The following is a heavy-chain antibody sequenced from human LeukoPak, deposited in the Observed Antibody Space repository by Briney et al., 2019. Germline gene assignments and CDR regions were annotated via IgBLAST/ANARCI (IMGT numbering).Heavy chain of an antibody. J-gene: IGHJ4*02. Sequence: ETLSLTCTVSGGSISSSSYYWGWIRQPPGKGLEWVSTISGSGDSTYYADSVKGRFIISRDNSKNTVFLQMNSLTADDTALYFCAKETTYNFAHLGGETDSWGQGTLVIVSS. CDR2: ISGSGDST. D-gene: IGHD1-1*01. CDR3: AKETTYNFAHLGGETDS. CDR1: GGSISSSSYY. V-gene: IGHV3-23*01.